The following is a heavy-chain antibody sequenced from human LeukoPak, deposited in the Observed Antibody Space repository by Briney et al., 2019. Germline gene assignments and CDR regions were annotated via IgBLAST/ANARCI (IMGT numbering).Heavy chain of an antibody. CDR1: GGSISSSSYY. CDR2: IYYSGST. CDR3: ARGRTEWEDFDY. V-gene: IGHV4-39*07. D-gene: IGHD1-26*01. Sequence: SETLSLTCTVSGGSISSSSYYWGWIRQPPGKGLEWIGSIYYSGSTYYNPSLKSRVTISVDTSKNQFSLKLSSVTAADTAVYYCARGRTEWEDFDYWGQGTLVTVSS. J-gene: IGHJ4*02.